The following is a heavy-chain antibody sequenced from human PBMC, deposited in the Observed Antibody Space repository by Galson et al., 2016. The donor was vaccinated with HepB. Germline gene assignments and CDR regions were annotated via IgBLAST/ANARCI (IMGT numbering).Heavy chain of an antibody. D-gene: IGHD6-13*01. Sequence: SLRLSCAASGFTVSGNFMTWVRQASGQGLEWVSTIYNEGNTYYADSVKGRFTISRDNSKNTLYLQMNSLRVEDTAMYYCARDQSSFSVPRRPVGMDVWGQGTTVTVSS. CDR3: ARDQSSFSVPRRPVGMDV. CDR1: GFTVSGNF. CDR2: IYNEGNT. V-gene: IGHV3-53*01. J-gene: IGHJ6*02.